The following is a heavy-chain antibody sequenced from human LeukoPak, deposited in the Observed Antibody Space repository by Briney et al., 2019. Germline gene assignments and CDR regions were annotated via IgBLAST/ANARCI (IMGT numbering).Heavy chain of an antibody. CDR2: FDPEDGET. V-gene: IGHV1-24*01. J-gene: IGHJ4*02. CDR3: ATDSSGYYYFDS. D-gene: IGHD3-22*01. Sequence: ASVKVSFKVSGYTFTELSIHWVRQAPGQGLEWMGGFDPEDGETIYSQKFQGRVTMTMDTSTDTAYMELSSLRSEDTAVYYCATDSSGYYYFDSCGQGALVTVSS. CDR1: GYTFTELS.